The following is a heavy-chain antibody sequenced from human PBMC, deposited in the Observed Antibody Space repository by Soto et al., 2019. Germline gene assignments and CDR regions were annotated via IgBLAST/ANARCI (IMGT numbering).Heavy chain of an antibody. D-gene: IGHD6-13*01. Sequence: QVQLQESGPGLVKPSETLSLTCTVSGGSVSSGSYYWSWIRQPPGKGLEWIGYIYYSGSTNYNPSRKSRVTISVDTSKNQFSLKLSSVTAADTAVYYCARAQQQLVNRYFQHWGQGTLVTVSS. CDR3: ARAQQQLVNRYFQH. CDR2: IYYSGST. V-gene: IGHV4-61*01. J-gene: IGHJ1*01. CDR1: GGSVSSGSYY.